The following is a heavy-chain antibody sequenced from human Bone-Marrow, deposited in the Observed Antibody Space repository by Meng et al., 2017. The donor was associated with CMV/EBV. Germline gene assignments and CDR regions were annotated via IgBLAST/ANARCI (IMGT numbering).Heavy chain of an antibody. V-gene: IGHV1-18*01. CDR3: ARGVRHFDY. CDR1: GYTFTGND. D-gene: IGHD4/OR15-4a*01. CDR2: ISPQNGAV. Sequence: ASVKVSCKASGYTFTGNDITWMRQAPGQGPQWLGGISPQNGAVNYAHSLRGRVAMTVDRSNATVHMELRSLRSDDTAVYYCARGVRHFDYWGQGTLVTVAS. J-gene: IGHJ4*02.